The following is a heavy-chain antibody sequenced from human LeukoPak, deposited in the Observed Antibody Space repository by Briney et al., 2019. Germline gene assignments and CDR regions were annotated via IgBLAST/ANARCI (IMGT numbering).Heavy chain of an antibody. D-gene: IGHD1-26*01. Sequence: SETLSLTCTVSGGSISSYYWSWIRQPPGKGLEWTGYIYYSGSTNYNPSLKSRVTISVDTSKNQFSLKLSSVTAADTAVYYCAGYSGSYQVDGMDVWGQGTTVTVSS. J-gene: IGHJ6*02. CDR1: GGSISSYY. V-gene: IGHV4-59*08. CDR2: IYYSGST. CDR3: AGYSGSYQVDGMDV.